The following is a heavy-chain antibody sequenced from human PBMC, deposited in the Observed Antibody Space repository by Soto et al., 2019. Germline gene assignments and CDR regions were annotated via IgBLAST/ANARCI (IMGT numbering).Heavy chain of an antibody. J-gene: IGHJ3*01. Sequence: WASVKVSCKASGYTFKNYALHWVRQAPGQSLEWMGWIHAGYGDTKYSQKFQGRVIITRDTSASTAYMQLSSLRSADTAVYYCARGCTTSTTACNTPDAFGFWGQGTMVTVSS. CDR1: GYTFKNYA. D-gene: IGHD2-2*02. CDR2: IHAGYGDT. V-gene: IGHV1-3*01. CDR3: ARGCTTSTTACNTPDAFGF.